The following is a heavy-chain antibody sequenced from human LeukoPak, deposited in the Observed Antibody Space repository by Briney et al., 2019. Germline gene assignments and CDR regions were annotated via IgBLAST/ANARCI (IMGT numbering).Heavy chain of an antibody. CDR2: ISYDGSNK. V-gene: IGHV3-30-3*01. Sequence: PGGSLRLSCAASGFTFSSYAMPWVRQAPGKGLEWVAVISYDGSNKYYADSVKGRFTISRDDSKNTLYLQMNSLRAEDTAVYYCAREANNSAFDIWGQGTMVTVSS. CDR3: AREANNSAFDI. D-gene: IGHD1-20*01. J-gene: IGHJ3*02. CDR1: GFTFSSYA.